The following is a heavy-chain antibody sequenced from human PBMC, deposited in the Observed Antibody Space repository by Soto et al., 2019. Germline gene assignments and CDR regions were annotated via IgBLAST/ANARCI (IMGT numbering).Heavy chain of an antibody. CDR2: ISTNGGST. D-gene: IGHD3-10*01. Sequence: PGGSLRLSCSSSGFPFSSYAMHWVRQAPGKGLEYVSSISTNGGSTHYADSVKGRFTISRDNSKNTLYLQMSSLRAEDTAVYYCASRRFGELLFDPFDYWGQGTLVTVSS. CDR3: ASRRFGELLFDPFDY. J-gene: IGHJ4*02. V-gene: IGHV3-64D*06. CDR1: GFPFSSYA.